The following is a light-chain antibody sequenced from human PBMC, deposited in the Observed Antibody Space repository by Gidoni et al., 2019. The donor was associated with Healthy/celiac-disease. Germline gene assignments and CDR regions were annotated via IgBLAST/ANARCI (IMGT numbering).Light chain of an antibody. CDR1: QSVSSY. CDR2: AAS. Sequence: EIVLTQSQATLALSPGERATLSCRASQSVSSYLAWYQQKPGQAPRLLIYAASNRATGIPARFSGSGSGTDFTLTISSLEPEDFAVYSCQQRSNWPRVTFGQGTRLEIK. V-gene: IGKV3-11*01. J-gene: IGKJ5*01. CDR3: QQRSNWPRVT.